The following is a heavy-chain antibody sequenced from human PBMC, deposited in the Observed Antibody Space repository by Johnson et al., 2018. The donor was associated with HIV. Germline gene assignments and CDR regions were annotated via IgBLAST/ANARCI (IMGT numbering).Heavy chain of an antibody. J-gene: IGHJ3*02. D-gene: IGHD6-6*01. CDR3: ARGGGYSIAAPSDAFDI. CDR2: ISYDGSNK. Sequence: QMQLVESGGGVVQPGRSLRLSCAASGFTFSSYAMHWVRQAPGKGLAWVAVISYDGSNKYYADSVKGRFTISRDNSKNTLYLQMNSLRAEDTAVYYCARGGGYSIAAPSDAFDIWGQGTMVTVSS. CDR1: GFTFSSYA. V-gene: IGHV3-30-3*01.